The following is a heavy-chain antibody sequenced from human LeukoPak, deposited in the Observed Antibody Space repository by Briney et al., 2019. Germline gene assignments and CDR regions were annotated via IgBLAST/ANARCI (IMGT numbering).Heavy chain of an antibody. CDR1: GFTFSSYA. V-gene: IGHV3-64*01. J-gene: IGHJ4*02. D-gene: IGHD2-15*01. Sequence: GGSLRLSCAASGFTFSSYAMHWVRQAPGKGLEYVSAISSNGGSTYYANSVKGRFTISRDNSKNTLYLQMGSLRAEDMAVYYCARVNVYCSGGSCYSLDYFDYWGQGTLVTVSS. CDR2: ISSNGGST. CDR3: ARVNVYCSGGSCYSLDYFDY.